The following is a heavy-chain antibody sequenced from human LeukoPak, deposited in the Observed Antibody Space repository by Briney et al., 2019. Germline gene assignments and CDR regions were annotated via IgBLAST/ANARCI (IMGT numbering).Heavy chain of an antibody. V-gene: IGHV1-8*01. CDR3: ARAPRSWGFGY. Sequence: VASVTVSCKASGYTFTSYDFNWLRQATGQGPEWMGWMNPNSGATGYAQKFQGRITMTRSASINTAYMELTDLRSEDTAVYYCARAPRSWGFGYWGQGTLVTVSS. D-gene: IGHD7-27*01. J-gene: IGHJ4*02. CDR2: MNPNSGAT. CDR1: GYTFTSYD.